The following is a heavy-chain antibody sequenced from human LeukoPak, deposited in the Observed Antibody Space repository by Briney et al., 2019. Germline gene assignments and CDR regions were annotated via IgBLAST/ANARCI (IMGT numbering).Heavy chain of an antibody. Sequence: SETLSLTCAVSGGSVSGYYWSWIRQPPGKGLEWIGEINHSGSTNYNPSLKGRVTISVDTSKNQFSLKVTSVTAADTAVYYCASLLGDGIGFSSVFDSWGQGTLVTVSS. CDR1: GGSVSGYY. D-gene: IGHD3-22*01. J-gene: IGHJ4*02. CDR2: INHSGST. CDR3: ASLLGDGIGFSSVFDS. V-gene: IGHV4-34*01.